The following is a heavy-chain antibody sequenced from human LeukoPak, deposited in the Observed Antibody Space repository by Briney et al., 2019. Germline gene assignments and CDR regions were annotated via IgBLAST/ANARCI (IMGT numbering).Heavy chain of an antibody. D-gene: IGHD3-3*01. CDR3: AKSAPPYYDFWSGQPGAFDI. CDR2: ISGSGDST. V-gene: IGHV3-23*01. Sequence: GGSLRLSCAASGFTFSSHWMHWVRQPPGKGLEWVSSISGSGDSTYYADSVKGRFTISRDNSKNTLSLQMNSLRAEDTAVYYCAKSAPPYYDFWSGQPGAFDIWGQGTMVTVSS. J-gene: IGHJ3*02. CDR1: GFTFSSHW.